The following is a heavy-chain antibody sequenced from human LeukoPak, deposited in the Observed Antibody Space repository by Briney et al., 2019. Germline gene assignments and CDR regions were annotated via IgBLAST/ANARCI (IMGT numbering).Heavy chain of an antibody. CDR3: VRDQGGAVSY. D-gene: IGHD3-16*01. CDR2: IYYSGST. CDR1: GGSISSSSYF. V-gene: IGHV4-39*02. Sequence: SETLSLTCTVSGGSISSSSYFWGWIRQPPGKGLEWIGSIYYSGSTYYNPSLKSRVTISVDTSKNQFSLQLSSVTAADAAVYYCVRDQGGAVSYWGQGTLVTVSS. J-gene: IGHJ4*02.